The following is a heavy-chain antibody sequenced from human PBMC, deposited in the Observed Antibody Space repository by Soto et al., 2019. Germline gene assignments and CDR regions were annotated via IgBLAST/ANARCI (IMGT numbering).Heavy chain of an antibody. CDR1: GFTFSGYA. CDR2: ISGSGGST. V-gene: IGHV3-23*01. D-gene: IGHD3-3*01. Sequence: PGGSLRLSCAASGFTFSGYAMSWVRQAPGKGLEWVSAISGSGGSTYYADSVKGRFTISRDNSKNTLYLQMNSLRAEDTAVYYCAKDPYYDFWSGVGGFDYWGQGTLVTVSS. CDR3: AKDPYYDFWSGVGGFDY. J-gene: IGHJ4*02.